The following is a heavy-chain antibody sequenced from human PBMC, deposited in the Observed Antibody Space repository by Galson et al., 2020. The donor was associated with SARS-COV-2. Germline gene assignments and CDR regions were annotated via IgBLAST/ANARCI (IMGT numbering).Heavy chain of an antibody. Sequence: GASVKVSCKASGYTFSGYYIHWVRQAPGQGLEWMGWINPNNGGTNYAQKFQGRVTMTRDTSISTAYMELRRLRSDDTAAYYCARDFRHLGYDLDFWGQGTLVTVSS. CDR2: INPNNGGT. CDR1: GYTFSGYY. D-gene: IGHD5-12*01. V-gene: IGHV1-2*02. J-gene: IGHJ4*02. CDR3: ARDFRHLGYDLDF.